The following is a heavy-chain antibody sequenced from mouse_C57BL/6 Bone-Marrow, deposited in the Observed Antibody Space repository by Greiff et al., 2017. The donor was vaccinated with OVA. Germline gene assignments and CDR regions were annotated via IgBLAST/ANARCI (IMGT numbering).Heavy chain of an antibody. CDR1: GYTFTSYW. Sequence: QVQLQQPGAELVMPGASVKLSCKASGYTFTSYWMHWVKQRPGQGLEWIGEIDPSDSYTNYNQKFKGKSTLTVDKSSSTAYMQLSSLTSEDSAVYYCARGLGWYFDVGGTGTTITVSS. J-gene: IGHJ1*03. CDR2: IDPSDSYT. D-gene: IGHD3-3*01. V-gene: IGHV1-69*01. CDR3: ARGLGWYFDV.